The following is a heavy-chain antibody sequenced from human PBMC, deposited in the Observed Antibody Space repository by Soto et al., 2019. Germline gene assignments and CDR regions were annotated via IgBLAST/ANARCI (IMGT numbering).Heavy chain of an antibody. D-gene: IGHD3-3*01. V-gene: IGHV4-38-2*02. CDR1: GYSICSGYY. Sequence: SATLSLTCAASGYSICSGYYWGWNRQAPGKVLEWIGSIYHSGSTYYNPSLKSRVTISVDTSKDPVSLKRSSVTAADTAVYYGAIEPVNDNYDFWSGYFSGMQGYDYYGMDVWGQGTTVT. J-gene: IGHJ6*02. CDR2: IYHSGST. CDR3: AIEPVNDNYDFWSGYFSGMQGYDYYGMDV.